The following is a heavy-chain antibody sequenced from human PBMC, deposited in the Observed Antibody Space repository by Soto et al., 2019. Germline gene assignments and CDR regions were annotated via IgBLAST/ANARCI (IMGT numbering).Heavy chain of an antibody. D-gene: IGHD1-26*01. CDR2: VYDNGRT. CDR1: GGSVREDY. V-gene: IGHV4-59*02. J-gene: IGHJ6*03. Sequence: PSETLSLTCTVSGGSVREDYWSWVRQTPGKGLEWIGYVYDNGRTSYNPSLQSRVTMSEDTSNNQFSLTLNYVTAADTAVYYCARERISPTLPRYYYYMDVWGKGTTVTVSS. CDR3: ARERISPTLPRYYYYMDV.